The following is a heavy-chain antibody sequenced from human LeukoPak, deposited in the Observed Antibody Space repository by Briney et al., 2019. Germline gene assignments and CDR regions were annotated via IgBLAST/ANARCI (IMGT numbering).Heavy chain of an antibody. D-gene: IGHD7-27*01. CDR1: GFTFSSYT. V-gene: IGHV3-23*01. J-gene: IGHJ4*02. CDR3: AKDGGLWVSAHWGDS. CDR2: ITTSDGNT. Sequence: GGSLRLSCAASGFTFSSYTISWVRQAPGKGLEWVSTITTSDGNTYYADSVKGRFTVSRDNSKNTLYLQMNSLRAEDTAVYYCAKDGGLWVSAHWGDSWGRGTLVTVSS.